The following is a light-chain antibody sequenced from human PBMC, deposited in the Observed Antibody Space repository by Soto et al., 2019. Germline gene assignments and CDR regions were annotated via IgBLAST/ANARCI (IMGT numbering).Light chain of an antibody. V-gene: IGKV1-5*01. CDR3: QQYVSAPIT. Sequence: DIQVTQSPATLSASVGDRVAITCRASQSITNRLAWYQLKPGKAPKVLIYDALNLESGVPSRFSGSGSGTDFTLTISRLEPEDFAVYYCQQYVSAPITFGQGTRLEIK. J-gene: IGKJ5*01. CDR2: DAL. CDR1: QSITNR.